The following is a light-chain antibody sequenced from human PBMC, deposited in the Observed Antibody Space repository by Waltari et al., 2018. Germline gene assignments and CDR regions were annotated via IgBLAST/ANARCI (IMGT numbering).Light chain of an antibody. Sequence: SYDLTQPASASVSPGQTARIHCSGDSFPKQYAYWYQKKPGQAPVLTIYKDTERPSGIPERFSGSTSGTTVTLTITGVLAEDEAQYYCQSADSSERWVFGGGTKLTVL. CDR3: QSADSSERWV. CDR1: SFPKQY. V-gene: IGLV3-25*03. J-gene: IGLJ3*02. CDR2: KDT.